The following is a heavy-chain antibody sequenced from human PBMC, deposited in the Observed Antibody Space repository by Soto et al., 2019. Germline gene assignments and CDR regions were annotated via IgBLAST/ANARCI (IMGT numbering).Heavy chain of an antibody. D-gene: IGHD3-10*01. J-gene: IGHJ5*02. CDR2: ISADNGNT. V-gene: IGHV1-18*01. Sequence: QVQLVQSGAEVKKPGASVKVSCKASGYTFTSYGISWVRQAPGQGLEWMGWISADNGNTNYAQKLQGRVTMNTDTPTSTAYMELRSLRSDDTAVYYCARDGYYYGSGSLNWFDPWGQGTLVTVSS. CDR1: GYTFTSYG. CDR3: ARDGYYYGSGSLNWFDP.